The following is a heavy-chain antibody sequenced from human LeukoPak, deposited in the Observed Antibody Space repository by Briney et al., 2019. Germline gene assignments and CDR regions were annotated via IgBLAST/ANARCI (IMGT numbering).Heavy chain of an antibody. CDR2: IYHSGST. Sequence: SETLSLTCAVSGGSLSSGGYSWSWIRQPPGKGLEWIGYIYHSGSTYYNPSLKSRVTISVDRSKNQFSLKLSSVTAADTAVYYCARGHYYGSGSYFHTPFDYWGQGTLVTVSS. V-gene: IGHV4-30-2*01. J-gene: IGHJ4*02. CDR1: GGSLSSGGYS. D-gene: IGHD3-10*01. CDR3: ARGHYYGSGSYFHTPFDY.